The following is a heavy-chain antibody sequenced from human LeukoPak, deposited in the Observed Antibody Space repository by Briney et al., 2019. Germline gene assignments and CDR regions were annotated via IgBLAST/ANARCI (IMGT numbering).Heavy chain of an antibody. CDR1: GVSISSSNSY. CDR3: AKSTGYSYGWVPQAYYYYMDV. V-gene: IGHV4-39*01. D-gene: IGHD5-18*01. CDR2: IYYTGNT. J-gene: IGHJ6*03. Sequence: SETLSLTCTVSGVSISSSNSYWGWIRQPPGKGLEWIGSIYYTGNTYYNASLKSRVTISIDTSKNQISLRLTSVTATDTAVYYCAKSTGYSYGWVPQAYYYYMDVWGKGTTVTVSS.